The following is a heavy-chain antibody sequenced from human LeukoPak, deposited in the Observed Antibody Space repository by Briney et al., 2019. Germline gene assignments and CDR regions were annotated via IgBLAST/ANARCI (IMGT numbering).Heavy chain of an antibody. CDR2: IYSNVRT. V-gene: IGHV4-4*07. J-gene: IGHJ4*02. Sequence: SETLSLTCTVSGGSIYGYYWSWIRQPAGRGLEWIGRIYSNVRTNHNPSLKRRVTLPVDTSKNQFSLKLSSVTAADTAVYYCARYVIADDSGSCFESWGQGTLVTVSS. CDR1: GGSIYGYY. D-gene: IGHD3-22*01. CDR3: ARYVIADDSGSCFES.